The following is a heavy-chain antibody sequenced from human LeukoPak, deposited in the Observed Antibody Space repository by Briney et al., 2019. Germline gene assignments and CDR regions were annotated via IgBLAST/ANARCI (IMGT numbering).Heavy chain of an antibody. J-gene: IGHJ4*02. V-gene: IGHV3-11*04. D-gene: IGHD5-12*01. CDR3: ARVEASGYDYGAFDY. CDR1: GFTFSDYN. CDR2: ISRSGSTK. Sequence: PGGSLRLSCAASGFTFSDYNMRWIRQAPGKGLEWVSSISRSGSTKHYADSVKGRFTISRDNAKNSLYLQMNSLRAEDTAVYYCARVEASGYDYGAFDYWGQGTLVTVSS.